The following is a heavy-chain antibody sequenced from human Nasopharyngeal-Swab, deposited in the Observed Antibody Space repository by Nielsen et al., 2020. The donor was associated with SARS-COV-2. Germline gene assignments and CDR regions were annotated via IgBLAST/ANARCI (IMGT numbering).Heavy chain of an antibody. D-gene: IGHD2-15*01. CDR3: ARALHSGGYCSGGSCLPYYYYYYMDV. CDR2: IIPIFGTA. Sequence: SVKVSCKASGYTFTSYGISWVRQAPGQGLEWMGGIIPIFGTANYAQKFQGRVTITADKSTSTAYMELSSLRSEDTAVYYCARALHSGGYCSGGSCLPYYYYYYMDVWGKGTTVTVSS. V-gene: IGHV1-69*06. CDR1: GYTFTSYG. J-gene: IGHJ6*03.